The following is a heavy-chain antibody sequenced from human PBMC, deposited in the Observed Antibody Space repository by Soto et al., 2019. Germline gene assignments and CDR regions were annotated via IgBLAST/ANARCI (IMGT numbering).Heavy chain of an antibody. CDR1: GDTFSFYT. CDR3: AASYGSGYRAFDY. Sequence: QVQLVQSGAEVRKPGSSVKVSCKASGDTFSFYTINWVRQAPGLGLEWMGRVNPIVSMSNYAQKFQGRVTITADKSTNTAYMQLSSLRSEDTAMYYCAASYGSGYRAFDYWGQGALVTVSS. CDR2: VNPIVSMS. V-gene: IGHV1-69*02. D-gene: IGHD3-10*01. J-gene: IGHJ4*02.